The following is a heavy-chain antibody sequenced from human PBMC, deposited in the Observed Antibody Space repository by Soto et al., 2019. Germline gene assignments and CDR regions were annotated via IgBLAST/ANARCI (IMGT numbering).Heavy chain of an antibody. D-gene: IGHD2-15*01. Sequence: EVQLVESGGGLVKPGGSLRLSCAASGFTFSNAWMNWVRQAPGKGLEWVGRIKSKTDGGTADYAAPGKGRFTISRDDSRNTLYLQMDSMRTEDTAVYYCTTQNCSGGSCYSGYYYYGLDVLGQGTTVSVSS. CDR2: IKSKTDGGTA. J-gene: IGHJ6*02. CDR1: GFTFSNAW. V-gene: IGHV3-15*07. CDR3: TTQNCSGGSCYSGYYYYGLDV.